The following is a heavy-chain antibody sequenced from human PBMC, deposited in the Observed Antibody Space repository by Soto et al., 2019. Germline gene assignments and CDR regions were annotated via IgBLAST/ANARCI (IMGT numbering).Heavy chain of an antibody. CDR3: ASIGGLDV. J-gene: IGHJ6*04. Sequence: EVQLVESGGGLVEPGGSLRLSCAASGFAFSSYAMRWVRQAPGKGLEYVSAISSNGGSTYNAISVKGRFTISRDNSKNTLYLQMGSLRAEYMSVYYCASIGGLDVWGKGTTVTVSS. V-gene: IGHV3-64*01. D-gene: IGHD3-3*01. CDR2: ISSNGGST. CDR1: GFAFSSYA.